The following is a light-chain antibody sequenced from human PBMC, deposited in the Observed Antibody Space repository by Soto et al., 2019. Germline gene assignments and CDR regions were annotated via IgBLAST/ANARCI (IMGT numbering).Light chain of an antibody. J-gene: IGLJ2*01. V-gene: IGLV1-40*01. Sequence: QSVLTQPPSVSGAPGQRVTISCNGSSSNIGAGYDVHWYQQLPGTAPKLLIYGNSNRPSGVPDRFSGSKSGTSASLAITGLQAEDEADYYCQSFDSGLSGSEVFGGGTKSPS. CDR3: QSFDSGLSGSEV. CDR1: SSNIGAGYD. CDR2: GNS.